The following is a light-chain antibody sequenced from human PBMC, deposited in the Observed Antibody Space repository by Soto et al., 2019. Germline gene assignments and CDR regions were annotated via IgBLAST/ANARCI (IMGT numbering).Light chain of an antibody. CDR1: SSDVGAYNY. Sequence: QSALTQPASVSGSPGQSITISCTGTSSDVGAYNYVSWYQQHPGKAPKLMIYDVTNRPSGVSNRFSGSKSDNTASLTISGLQAEDEADYFCSSHLKLTPYVFGTGTKVTVL. J-gene: IGLJ1*01. CDR3: SSHLKLTPYV. CDR2: DVT. V-gene: IGLV2-14*01.